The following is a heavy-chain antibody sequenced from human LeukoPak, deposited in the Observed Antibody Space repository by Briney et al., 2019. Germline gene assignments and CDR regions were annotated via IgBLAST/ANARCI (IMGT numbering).Heavy chain of an antibody. Sequence: ASVEVSCKASGYTFTSYHMHWVRQAPGQGLEWMGIINPSGGSTSYAQKFQGRVTMTRDTSTSIVYMELSSLRSEDTAVYYCARGVHYDFWSGYQKFWFDPWGQGTLVTVSS. V-gene: IGHV1-46*01. J-gene: IGHJ5*02. D-gene: IGHD3-3*01. CDR1: GYTFTSYH. CDR3: ARGVHYDFWSGYQKFWFDP. CDR2: INPSGGST.